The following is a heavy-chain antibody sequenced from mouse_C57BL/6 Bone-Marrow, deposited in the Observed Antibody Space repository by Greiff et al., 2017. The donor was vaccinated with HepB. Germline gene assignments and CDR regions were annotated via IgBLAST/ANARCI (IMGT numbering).Heavy chain of an antibody. D-gene: IGHD1-1*01. CDR3: ARKPYYYGSNY. CDR2: INPYNGGT. Sequence: VQLQQSGPVLVKPGASVKMSCKASGYTFTDYYMNWVKQSHGKSLEWIGVINPYNGGTSYNQKFKGKATLTVDKSSSTAYMELNSLTSEDSAVYYCARKPYYYGSNYWGQGTTLTVSS. V-gene: IGHV1-19*01. CDR1: GYTFTDYY. J-gene: IGHJ2*01.